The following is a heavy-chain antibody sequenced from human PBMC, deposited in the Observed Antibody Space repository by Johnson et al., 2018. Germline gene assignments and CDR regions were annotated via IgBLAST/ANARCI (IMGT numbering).Heavy chain of an antibody. Sequence: QVQLQESGPGLVKPSEPLSLTCSVSGGSISGSSSYWGWIRQPPGKGLECIAIVYRNGSTYYNPSLKSRVTISVDTSKNQFSLRLTSVTAADTAVYYCGREAYSSGRAGIFAIWGQGTMVTVSS. CDR3: GREAYSSGRAGIFAI. J-gene: IGHJ3*02. CDR1: GGSISGSSSY. V-gene: IGHV4-39*07. CDR2: VYRNGST. D-gene: IGHD3-22*01.